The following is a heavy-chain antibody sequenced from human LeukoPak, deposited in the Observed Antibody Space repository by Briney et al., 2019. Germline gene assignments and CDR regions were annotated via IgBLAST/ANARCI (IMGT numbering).Heavy chain of an antibody. J-gene: IGHJ6*03. CDR1: GYTFTSYY. D-gene: IGHD6-6*01. Sequence: GASVKVSCKASGYTFTSYYMHWVRQAPGQGLEWMGIINPSGGSTSYAQKFQGRVTMTRDTSTSTVYMELSSLRSEDTAVYYCARDHPSFVSSPYYYYYYMDVWGKGTTVTVSS. CDR3: ARDHPSFVSSPYYYYYYMDV. CDR2: INPSGGST. V-gene: IGHV1-46*01.